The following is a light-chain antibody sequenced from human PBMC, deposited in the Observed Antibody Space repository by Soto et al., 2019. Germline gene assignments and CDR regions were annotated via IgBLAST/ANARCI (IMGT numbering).Light chain of an antibody. CDR3: CSYAGRYIYV. CDR2: DVS. V-gene: IGLV2-11*01. CDR1: SSDVGGYNY. J-gene: IGLJ1*01. Sequence: QSALTQPRSVSGSPGQSVSISCTGTSSDVGGYNYVSWYQQHPGKAPKVIIYDVSKRPSGVPDRFSGSKSGNTASLTISGLQSEDDADYYCCSYAGRYIYVFGTGTKVTVL.